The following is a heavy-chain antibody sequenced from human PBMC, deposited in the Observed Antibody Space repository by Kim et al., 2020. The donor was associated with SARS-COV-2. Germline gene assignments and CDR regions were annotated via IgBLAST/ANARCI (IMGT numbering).Heavy chain of an antibody. D-gene: IGHD3-10*01. V-gene: IGHV4-30-4*08. CDR2: IYYSGST. Sequence: SWVRQAPGKGLEWVGYIYYSGSTYYNPSLKSRVTISVNTSKNQFSLKLSSVTAADTAVYYCARDQSYYGSGSYYRDAFD. J-gene: IGHJ3*02. CDR3: ARDQSYYGSGSYYRDAFD.